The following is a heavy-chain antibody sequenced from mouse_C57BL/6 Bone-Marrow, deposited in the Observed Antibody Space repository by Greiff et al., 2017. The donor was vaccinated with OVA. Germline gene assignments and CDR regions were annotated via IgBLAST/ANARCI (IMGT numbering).Heavy chain of an antibody. V-gene: IGHV5-17*01. CDR3: APDGYYYAMDY. D-gene: IGHD2-3*01. J-gene: IGHJ4*01. CDR1: GFTFSDYG. CDR2: ISSGSSTI. Sequence: LVESGGGLVKPGGSLKLSRAASGFTFSDYGMHWVRQAPEKGLEWVAYISSGSSTIYYADTVKGRFTISRDNAKNTLFLQMTSLRSEDTAMYYCAPDGYYYAMDYWGQGTSVTVSS.